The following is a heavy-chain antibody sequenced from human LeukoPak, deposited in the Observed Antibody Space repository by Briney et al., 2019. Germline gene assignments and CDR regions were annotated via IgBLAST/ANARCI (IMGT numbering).Heavy chain of an antibody. J-gene: IGHJ4*02. CDR2: ISSSSSIT. Sequence: GGSLRLSCAASRFTFSSYSMNWVRQAPGKGLEWISYISSSSSITSYADSVKGRFTISRDNAKNSLHLQMNSLRAEDTAVYYCARVGRISDYWGQGTLVTVSS. CDR1: RFTFSSYS. CDR3: ARVGRISDY. V-gene: IGHV3-48*01.